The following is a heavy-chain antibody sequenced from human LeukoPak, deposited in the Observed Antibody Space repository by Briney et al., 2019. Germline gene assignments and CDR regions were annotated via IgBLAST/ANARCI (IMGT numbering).Heavy chain of an antibody. V-gene: IGHV4-59*01. CDR3: ASTLVRYYDSSGIDYFDY. CDR1: GGSIRSYY. J-gene: IGHJ4*02. CDR2: IFYSGST. D-gene: IGHD3-22*01. Sequence: PSETLSLTCTVSGGSIRSYYWNWIRQSPGKGLEWIGYIFYSGSTNYNPSLKSRVTILIDTSKNQFSLKLSSVTAADTAVYYCASTLVRYYDSSGIDYFDYWGQGTLVTVSS.